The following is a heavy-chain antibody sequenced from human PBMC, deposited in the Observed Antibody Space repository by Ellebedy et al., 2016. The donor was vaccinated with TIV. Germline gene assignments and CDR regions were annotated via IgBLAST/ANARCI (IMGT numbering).Heavy chain of an antibody. J-gene: IGHJ4*02. V-gene: IGHV3-7*01. CDR2: IKQDGSEK. Sequence: GGSLRLXCAASGFTFSSYWMSWVRQAPGKGLEWVANIKQDGSEKYYVDSVKGRFTISRDNAKNSLYLQMNSLRAEDTAVYYCARECGDLWSGAGYWGQGTLVTVSS. CDR1: GFTFSSYW. D-gene: IGHD3-3*01. CDR3: ARECGDLWSGAGY.